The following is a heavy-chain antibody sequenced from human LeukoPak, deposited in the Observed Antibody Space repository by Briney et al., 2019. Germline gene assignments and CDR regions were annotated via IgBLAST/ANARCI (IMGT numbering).Heavy chain of an antibody. CDR1: GGSISSGSYY. Sequence: SETLPLTCTVSGGSISSGSYYWGWVRQPPGKGLEWIGSISYSGTTYYNLSLKSRVTLSVDTSKNQFSLKLSSVTAADTALYYCARHLRGGSIWFDYWGQGTLVTVSA. J-gene: IGHJ4*02. CDR3: ARHLRGGSIWFDY. D-gene: IGHD6-13*01. CDR2: ISYSGTT. V-gene: IGHV4-39*01.